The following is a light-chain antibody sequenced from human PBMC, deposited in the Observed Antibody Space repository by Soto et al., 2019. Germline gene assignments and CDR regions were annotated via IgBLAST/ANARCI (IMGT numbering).Light chain of an antibody. J-gene: IGKJ5*01. CDR1: QNINNY. CDR3: QQYSDLPMT. CDR2: AAS. Sequence: DIQMTQSPSSLSASVGARVTITCQASQNINNYLNWYQQKPGRAPKLLIYAASTLQSGVPSRFSGSASGTDFTLTSSRLEPEDFAVYFCQQYSDLPMTFGQGTRLEIK. V-gene: IGKV1-39*01.